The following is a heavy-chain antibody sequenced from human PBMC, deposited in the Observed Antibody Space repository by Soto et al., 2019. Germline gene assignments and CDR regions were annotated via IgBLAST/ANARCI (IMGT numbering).Heavy chain of an antibody. V-gene: IGHV4-31*03. CDR2: IYYSGNS. CDR3: ARERQPYISSQGVWFGP. CDR1: GGSISSGGYY. D-gene: IGHD3-3*02. Sequence: TSETLSLTCTVSGGSISSGGYYWSWIRQHPVKGLEWIGNIYYSGNSHYSPSLRSRLTISIDTSKNQFSLRLSSVTAADTAVYYCARERQPYISSQGVWFGPWGQGTLVTVPS. J-gene: IGHJ5*02.